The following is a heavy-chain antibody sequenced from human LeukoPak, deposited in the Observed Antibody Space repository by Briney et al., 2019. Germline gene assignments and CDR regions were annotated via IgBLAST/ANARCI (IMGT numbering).Heavy chain of an antibody. J-gene: IGHJ4*02. Sequence: PGRSLRLSCAASGFTLRTYAMHWVRQAPGKWMEWVAVISYDGSNRYYADSVRGRFTISRDSSKNTLYLQMSSLRAEDTAVYYCARADFYGSGSHPPGGFDYWGQGTLVTVSS. V-gene: IGHV3-30*04. CDR1: GFTLRTYA. CDR2: ISYDGSNR. D-gene: IGHD3-10*01. CDR3: ARADFYGSGSHPPGGFDY.